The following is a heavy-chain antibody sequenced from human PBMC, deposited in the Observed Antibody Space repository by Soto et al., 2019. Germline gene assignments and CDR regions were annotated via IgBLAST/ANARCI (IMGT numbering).Heavy chain of an antibody. CDR2: IIPIFGTA. Sequence: QVQLVQSGAEVKKPGSSVKVSCKASGGTFSSYAISWVRQAPGQGLEWMGGIIPIFGTANYAQKFQGRVTITADESTSTAYMELSSLRAEDTAVYYCARSVLVPAAPGDYYYGRDVWGQGTTVTVSS. CDR3: ARSVLVPAAPGDYYYGRDV. CDR1: GGTFSSYA. V-gene: IGHV1-69*12. J-gene: IGHJ6*02. D-gene: IGHD2-2*01.